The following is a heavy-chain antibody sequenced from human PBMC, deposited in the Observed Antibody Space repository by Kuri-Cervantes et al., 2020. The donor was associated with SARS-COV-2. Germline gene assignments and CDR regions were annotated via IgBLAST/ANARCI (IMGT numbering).Heavy chain of an antibody. D-gene: IGHD6-13*01. CDR1: GFTFSSYG. Sequence: GGSLRLSCAASGFTFSSYGMHWVRQAPGKGLEWVGFLRYDGGQTYYADSVKGRFTISRDTSKNTVYLQMDSLRAEDTAVYYCARGDTSYGNRWYRGSSFFDNWGQGTLVTVSS. V-gene: IGHV3-30*02. CDR2: LRYDGGQT. CDR3: ARGDTSYGNRWYRGSSFFDN. J-gene: IGHJ4*02.